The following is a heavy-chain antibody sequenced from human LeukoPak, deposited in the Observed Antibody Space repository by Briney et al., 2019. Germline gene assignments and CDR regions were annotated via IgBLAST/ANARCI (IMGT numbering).Heavy chain of an antibody. CDR1: GYTFTSYY. J-gene: IGHJ3*02. CDR3: ARESVGITMVRGVITVGAFDI. V-gene: IGHV1-46*01. CDR2: INPSGGST. Sequence: ASVKVSCKASGYTFTSYYMHWVRQAPGQGLEWMGIINPSGGSTSYAQKFQGRVTMTRDTSTGTVYMELSSLRSEDTAVYYCARESVGITMVRGVITVGAFDIWGQGTMVTVSS. D-gene: IGHD3-10*01.